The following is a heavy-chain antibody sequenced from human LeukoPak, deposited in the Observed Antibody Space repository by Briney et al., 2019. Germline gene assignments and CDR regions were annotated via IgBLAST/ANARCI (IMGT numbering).Heavy chain of an antibody. D-gene: IGHD3-22*01. V-gene: IGHV1-18*01. J-gene: IGHJ3*02. Sequence: ASVKVSFKASGYTFTSYGICWVRQAPGQGLEWMGWISAYNGNTNYAQKLQGRVTMTTDSSTSTDYMELRRLRSDDTAVYYCAGGRSDYYDSSGYGYPRPFDIWGQGTMVTVSS. CDR1: GYTFTSYG. CDR3: AGGRSDYYDSSGYGYPRPFDI. CDR2: ISAYNGNT.